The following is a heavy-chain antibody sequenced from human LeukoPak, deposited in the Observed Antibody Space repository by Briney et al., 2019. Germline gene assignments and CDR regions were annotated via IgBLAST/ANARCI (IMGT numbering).Heavy chain of an antibody. CDR3: ARGAVVVVPAEPFDY. CDR2: ISYDGSNK. V-gene: IGHV3-30*04. Sequence: GGSLRLSCAASGFTFSSYAMHWVRQAPGKGLEWVAVISYDGSNKYYADSVKGRFTISRDNSKNTLYLQMNSLRAEDTAVYYCARGAVVVVPAEPFDYWGQGTLVTVSP. D-gene: IGHD2-2*01. CDR1: GFTFSSYA. J-gene: IGHJ4*02.